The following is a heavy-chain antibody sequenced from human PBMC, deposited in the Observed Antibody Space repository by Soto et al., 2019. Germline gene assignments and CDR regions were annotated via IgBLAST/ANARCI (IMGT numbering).Heavy chain of an antibody. Sequence: PSETLSLTCAVYGGSFSGYYWSWIRQPPGKGLEWIGEINHSGSTNYNPSLKSRVTISVDTSKNQFSLKLSSVTAADTAVYYCARSARYCSSTSCPETNYYYYYMDVWGKGTTVTAP. CDR1: GGSFSGYY. J-gene: IGHJ6*03. D-gene: IGHD2-2*01. CDR2: INHSGST. V-gene: IGHV4-34*01. CDR3: ARSARYCSSTSCPETNYYYYYMDV.